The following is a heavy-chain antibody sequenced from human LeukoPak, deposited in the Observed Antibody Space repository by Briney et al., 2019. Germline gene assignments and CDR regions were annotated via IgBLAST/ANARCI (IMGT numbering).Heavy chain of an antibody. V-gene: IGHV3-23*01. J-gene: IGHJ4*02. CDR3: ARDISGSYYHDY. CDR2: ISGSGGST. CDR1: GFTFSSYA. Sequence: PGGSLRLSCAASGFTFSSYAMSWVRQAPGKGLEWVSAISGSGGSTYYADSVKGRFTISRDNSKNTLYLQMNSLRAEDTAVYYCARDISGSYYHDYWGQGTLVTVSS. D-gene: IGHD1-26*01.